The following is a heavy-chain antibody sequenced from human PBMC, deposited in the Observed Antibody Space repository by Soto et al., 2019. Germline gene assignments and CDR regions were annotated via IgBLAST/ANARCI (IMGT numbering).Heavy chain of an antibody. Sequence: SETLSLTCTVSGGSISSGGYYWSWIRQHPGKGLEWIGYIYYSGSTYYNPSLKSRVTISVDTSKNQFSLKLSSVTAADTAVYYCARDRGVGTSFFSFDYWGQGTLVTVSS. CDR2: IYYSGST. J-gene: IGHJ4*02. V-gene: IGHV4-31*03. CDR1: GGSISSGGYY. CDR3: ARDRGVGTSFFSFDY. D-gene: IGHD2-2*01.